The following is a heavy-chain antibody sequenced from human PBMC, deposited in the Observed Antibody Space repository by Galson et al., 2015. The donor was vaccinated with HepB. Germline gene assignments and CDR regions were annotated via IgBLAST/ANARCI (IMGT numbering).Heavy chain of an antibody. V-gene: IGHV3-30-3*01. CDR1: GFTFSSYA. J-gene: IGHJ4*02. Sequence: SLGLSCAASGFTFSSYAMHWVRQAPGKGLEWVAGISYDGSNKYYADSVKGRFTISRDNSKNTLYLQMNSLRAEDTAVYYCARDLSGSLGGLDYWGQGTLVTVSS. D-gene: IGHD2-15*01. CDR3: ARDLSGSLGGLDY. CDR2: ISYDGSNK.